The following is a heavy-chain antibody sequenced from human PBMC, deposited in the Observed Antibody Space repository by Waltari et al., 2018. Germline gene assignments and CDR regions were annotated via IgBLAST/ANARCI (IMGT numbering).Heavy chain of an antibody. V-gene: IGHV3-30-3*01. Sequence: QVQLVESGGGVVQPGRSLRLYCAASGFTFSSSAMHRFRQAPGKGLEWVAVISYDGSNKYYADSVKGRFTISRDNSKNTLYLQMNSLRAEDTAVYYCASPREGSGSYFDYWGQGTLVTVSS. CDR1: GFTFSSSA. CDR2: ISYDGSNK. CDR3: ASPREGSGSYFDY. D-gene: IGHD3-10*01. J-gene: IGHJ4*02.